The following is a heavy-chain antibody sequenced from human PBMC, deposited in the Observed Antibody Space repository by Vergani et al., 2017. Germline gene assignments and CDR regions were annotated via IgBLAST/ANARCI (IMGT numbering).Heavy chain of an antibody. J-gene: IGHJ6*03. V-gene: IGHV3-9*01. Sequence: VQLVESGGGLVKPGGSLRLSCAASGFTFSDYYMSWIRQAPGKGLEWVSGISWNSGSIGYADSVKGRFTISRDNAKNSLYLQMNSLRAEDTALYYCAKDRAGCSSTSCSRHYYYYYMDVWGKGTTVTVSS. D-gene: IGHD2-2*01. CDR1: GFTFSDYY. CDR3: AKDRAGCSSTSCSRHYYYYYMDV. CDR2: ISWNSGSI.